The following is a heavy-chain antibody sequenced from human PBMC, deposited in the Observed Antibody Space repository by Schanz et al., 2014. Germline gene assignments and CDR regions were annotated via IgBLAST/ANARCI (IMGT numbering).Heavy chain of an antibody. J-gene: IGHJ5*02. CDR3: AKAEYDVLTDSYSRRDP. D-gene: IGHD3-9*01. CDR2: ISGYTGNT. CDR1: GYTFTTYA. Sequence: QVQLVQSGAEVKKPGASVRVSCKASGYTFTTYAMSWVRQAPGQGLEWVGWISGYTGNTKYGQKVQGRVTMTADTSTNTAYMELRILRSNDTAVYYGAKAEYDVLTDSYSRRDPWGQGALVTVSS. V-gene: IGHV1-18*01.